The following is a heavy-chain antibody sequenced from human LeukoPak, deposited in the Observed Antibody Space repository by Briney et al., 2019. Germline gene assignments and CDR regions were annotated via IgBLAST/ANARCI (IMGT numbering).Heavy chain of an antibody. CDR1: GFIFSSYA. D-gene: IGHD5-12*01. V-gene: IGHV3-23*01. J-gene: IGHJ4*02. Sequence: PGGSLRLSCAASGFIFSSYAMSWVRHAPGKGLEWVSGISHTGGSTHYADSVKGRFTISRVNSKNTLYLQMNSLRAEDTAVYYCAKVLNSGPAFSWGQGTLVTVSS. CDR2: ISHTGGST. CDR3: AKVLNSGPAFS.